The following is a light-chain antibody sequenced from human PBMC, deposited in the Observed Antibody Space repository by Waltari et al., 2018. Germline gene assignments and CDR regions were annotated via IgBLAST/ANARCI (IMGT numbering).Light chain of an antibody. V-gene: IGLV2-14*03. CDR3: SSYTSLTNLFVV. Sequence: QSALTQPSSVSGSPGQSITISCTGSTSDIGDYNYVSWYQQHPGKAPKLVIYDVNKRPAGISKRFSGSKAGNTASLAIAGLQAEDEADYYCSSYTSLTNLFVVFGGGTKVTVL. CDR2: DVN. CDR1: TSDIGDYNY. J-gene: IGLJ2*01.